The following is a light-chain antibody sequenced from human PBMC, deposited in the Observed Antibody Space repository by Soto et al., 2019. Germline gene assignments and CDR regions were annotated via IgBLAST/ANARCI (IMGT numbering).Light chain of an antibody. J-gene: IGLJ1*01. CDR2: GSD. CDR1: SSNIGSKT. V-gene: IGLV1-44*01. Sequence: QSVLTQLPSASGTPGQRVTISCSGSSSNIGSKTFNWYQQLPGTAPKLLIYGSDQRPSGVPVRFSGSKSGTSASLAISGLQSEDEADYYCAAWDDSLNGYVFGTGTKVTVL. CDR3: AAWDDSLNGYV.